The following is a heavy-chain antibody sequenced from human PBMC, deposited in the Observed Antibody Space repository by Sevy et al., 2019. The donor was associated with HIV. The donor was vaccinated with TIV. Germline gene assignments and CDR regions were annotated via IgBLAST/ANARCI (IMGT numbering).Heavy chain of an antibody. D-gene: IGHD4-17*01. Sequence: GGSLRLSCVGSGFIFDDYGMHWVRQAPGKGLEWVALISHDGGKKYYADSVKGRFTISRDNFKNTLYLQMNTLRRDDTAAYFCTKDPPVYGDFPYGMEVWGQGTTVTVSS. CDR2: ISHDGGKK. CDR1: GFIFDDYG. J-gene: IGHJ6*02. V-gene: IGHV3-30*18. CDR3: TKDPPVYGDFPYGMEV.